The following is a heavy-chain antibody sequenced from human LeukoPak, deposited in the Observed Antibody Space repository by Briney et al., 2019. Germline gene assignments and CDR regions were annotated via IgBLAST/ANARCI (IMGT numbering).Heavy chain of an antibody. V-gene: IGHV3-21*04. J-gene: IGHJ4*02. Sequence: PGGSLRLSCAASGFTFSSYSMNWVRQAPGKGLEWVSSISSSSSYIYYADSVKGRFTISRDNAKNSLYLQMNSLRAEDTARYYCAKGFSSGWSPFDSWGQGTLVTVSS. CDR3: AKGFSSGWSPFDS. D-gene: IGHD6-19*01. CDR2: ISSSSSYI. CDR1: GFTFSSYS.